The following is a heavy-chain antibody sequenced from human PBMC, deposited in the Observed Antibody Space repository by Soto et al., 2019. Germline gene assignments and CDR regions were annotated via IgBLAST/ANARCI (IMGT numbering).Heavy chain of an antibody. CDR3: VRGDNGNDEAADY. CDR2: IWSDGNNR. D-gene: IGHD1-1*01. Sequence: QVQLVESGGGVVQPGRSLRLSCAASGFMFSNHGMHWVRQAPGKGLEWVAVIWSDGNNRYYADSVKGRFTISRDNSKNPVDLQMNSLRAEDTAVYYCVRGDNGNDEAADYWGQGTLVTVSS. V-gene: IGHV3-33*01. CDR1: GFMFSNHG. J-gene: IGHJ4*02.